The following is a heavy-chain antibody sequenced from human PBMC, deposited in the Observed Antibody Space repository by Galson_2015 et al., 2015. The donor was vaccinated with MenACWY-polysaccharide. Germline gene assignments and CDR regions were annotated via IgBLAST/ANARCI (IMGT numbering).Heavy chain of an antibody. CDR1: GYTFTNYY. V-gene: IGHV1-46*01. D-gene: IGHD2-8*01. CDR2: VKPSGGQP. Sequence: SVKVSCKASGYTFTNYYIHWVRQAPGLGLEWMGVVKPSGGQPIQEQKFQGRVTMTSDTSTSTVYMEVRSLGSDDTAIYYCARAAYCTHYCYYYYYMDVWGKGTTVTVSS. J-gene: IGHJ6*03. CDR3: ARAAYCTHYCYYYYYMDV.